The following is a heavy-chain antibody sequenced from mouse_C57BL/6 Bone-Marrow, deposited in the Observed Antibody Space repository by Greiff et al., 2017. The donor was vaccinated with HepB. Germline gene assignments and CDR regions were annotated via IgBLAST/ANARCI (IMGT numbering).Heavy chain of an antibody. CDR3: ARSEDYYGSSFAY. V-gene: IGHV1-81*01. CDR2: IYPRSGNT. Sequence: QVQLKESGAELARPGASVKLSCKASGYTFTSYGISWVKQRTGQGLEWIGEIYPRSGNTYYNEKFKGKATLTADKSSSTAYMELRSLTSEDSAVYFCARSEDYYGSSFAYWGQGTLVTVSA. CDR1: GYTFTSYG. J-gene: IGHJ3*01. D-gene: IGHD1-1*01.